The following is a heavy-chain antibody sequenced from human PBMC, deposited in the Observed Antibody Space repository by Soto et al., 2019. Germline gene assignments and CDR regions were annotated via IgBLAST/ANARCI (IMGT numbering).Heavy chain of an antibody. J-gene: IGHJ6*02. CDR1: GYSFTSYW. Sequence: GESLKISCQGSGYSFTSYWIAWVRQMPGKGLEWMGIIYPGDSDIRYSPSFQGQVTISADKSISTAYLQWSSLKASDTAIYYCARQGYDFWRSPPYGMDVWGQGTTVTVSS. D-gene: IGHD3-3*01. V-gene: IGHV5-51*01. CDR2: IYPGDSDI. CDR3: ARQGYDFWRSPPYGMDV.